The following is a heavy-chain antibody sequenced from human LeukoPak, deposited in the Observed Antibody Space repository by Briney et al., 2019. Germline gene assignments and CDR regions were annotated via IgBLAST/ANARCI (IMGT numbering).Heavy chain of an antibody. V-gene: IGHV3-30*02. D-gene: IGHD6-19*01. CDR3: AKGEAVAGTWVDY. CDR2: IRYDGSNK. J-gene: IGHJ4*02. CDR1: GFTFSSYG. Sequence: GGSLRLSCAASGFTFSSYGMHWVRQALGKGLEWVAFIRYDGSNKYYADSVKGRFTISRDNSKNTLYLQMNSLRAEDTAVYYCAKGEAVAGTWVDYWGQGTLVTVSS.